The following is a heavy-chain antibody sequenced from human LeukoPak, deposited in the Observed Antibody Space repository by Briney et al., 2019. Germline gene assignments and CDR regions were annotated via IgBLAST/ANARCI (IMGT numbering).Heavy chain of an antibody. Sequence: PSETLSLTCAVYGGSFSGYCWSWIRQPPGKGLEWIGEINHSGSTNYNPSLKSRVTISVDTSRNQFSLKLSSVTAADTAVYYCARRRYGSGSYYFAYWGQGTLVTVSS. CDR3: ARRRYGSGSYYFAY. CDR2: INHSGST. D-gene: IGHD3-10*01. J-gene: IGHJ4*02. V-gene: IGHV4-34*01. CDR1: GGSFSGYC.